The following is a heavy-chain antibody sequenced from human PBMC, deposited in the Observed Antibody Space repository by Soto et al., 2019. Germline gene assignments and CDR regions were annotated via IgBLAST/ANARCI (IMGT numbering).Heavy chain of an antibody. D-gene: IGHD1-1*01. Sequence: ASVKVSCKASGYTLINYYLHWVRLAPGQGLEWLGMINPSSGDTTSAQKFQARVTMTRGSSPRTVDLDLSSLRSDDTAVYYCARSTDRYYFDYWGQGTLVTVSS. J-gene: IGHJ4*02. V-gene: IGHV1-46*01. CDR2: INPSSGDT. CDR1: GYTLINYY. CDR3: ARSTDRYYFDY.